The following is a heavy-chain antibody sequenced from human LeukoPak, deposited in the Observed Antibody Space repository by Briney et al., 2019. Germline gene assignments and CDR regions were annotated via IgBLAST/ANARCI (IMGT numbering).Heavy chain of an antibody. CDR1: GGSISSGGYY. V-gene: IGHV4-39*07. Sequence: SQTLSLTCAVSGGSISSGGYYWGWIRQPPGKGLEWIGSIYHSGSTYYNPSLKSRVTISVDTSKNQFSLKLSSVTAADTAVYYCARDLGYSYGRIFDYWGQGTLVTVSS. CDR3: ARDLGYSYGRIFDY. D-gene: IGHD5-18*01. CDR2: IYHSGST. J-gene: IGHJ4*02.